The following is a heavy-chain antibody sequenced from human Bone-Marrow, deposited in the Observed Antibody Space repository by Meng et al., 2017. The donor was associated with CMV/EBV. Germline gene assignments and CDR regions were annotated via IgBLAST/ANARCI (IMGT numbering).Heavy chain of an antibody. CDR3: ARGLSGSYDLPFDY. J-gene: IGHJ4*02. CDR2: IYSGGST. Sequence: GESLKISCAASGFTFSSYWMSWVRQAPGKGLEWVSVIYSGGSTYYADSVKGRFTISRDNSKNTLYLQMNSLKAEDTAVYYCARGLSGSYDLPFDYWGQGTLVTVSS. CDR1: GFTFSSYW. V-gene: IGHV3-53*01. D-gene: IGHD1-26*01.